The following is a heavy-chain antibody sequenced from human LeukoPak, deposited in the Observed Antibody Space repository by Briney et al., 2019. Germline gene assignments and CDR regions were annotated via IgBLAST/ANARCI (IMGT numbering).Heavy chain of an antibody. V-gene: IGHV4-59*08. CDR1: GDSISSYY. Sequence: SETLSLTCTVSGDSISSYYWSWLRQPPGKGLEWIGHVYYSGRTTYNPSLRSRPTISADTSTSQVSLKLSSVTAADTAVYYCARHKPTGSYPLELWGQGTLVTVSS. D-gene: IGHD3-10*01. J-gene: IGHJ4*02. CDR2: VYYSGRT. CDR3: ARHKPTGSYPLEL.